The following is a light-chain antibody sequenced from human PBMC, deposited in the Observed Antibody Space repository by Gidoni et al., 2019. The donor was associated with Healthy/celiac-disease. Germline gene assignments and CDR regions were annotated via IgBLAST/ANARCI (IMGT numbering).Light chain of an antibody. J-gene: IGLJ2*01. Sequence: YELTQPTSVSMATGQTARITCSGDAFPKQYAYWYQQKPCQAPVLVIDKASERPSGIPERFSGSSSGTTVTLTISGVQAEDDADYSCQSADSSGTYHVVFGGGTTLPVL. CDR2: KAS. V-gene: IGLV3-25*03. CDR3: QSADSSGTYHVV. CDR1: AFPKQY.